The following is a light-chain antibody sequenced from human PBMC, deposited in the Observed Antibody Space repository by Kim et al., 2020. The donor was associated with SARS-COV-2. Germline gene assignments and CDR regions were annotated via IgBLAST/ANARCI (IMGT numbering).Light chain of an antibody. Sequence: VARDQTARITCGGNNIGSKNVRWYQKKPGQAPVRVIYRDSNRPSGIPERFSGSNSGNTATLTISRAQAGDEADYYCQVWDSSTVVFGGGTQLTVL. J-gene: IGLJ2*01. CDR3: QVWDSSTVV. CDR1: NIGSKN. V-gene: IGLV3-9*01. CDR2: RDS.